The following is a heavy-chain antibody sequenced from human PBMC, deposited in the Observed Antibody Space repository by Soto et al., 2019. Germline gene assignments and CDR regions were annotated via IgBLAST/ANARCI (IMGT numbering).Heavy chain of an antibody. J-gene: IGHJ6*02. D-gene: IGHD6-19*01. CDR1: GFTFSNAW. V-gene: IGHV3-15*01. Sequence: EVQLVESGGGLVKPGGSLRLSCAASGFTFSNAWMSWVRQAPGKGLEWVGRIKSKTDGGTTDYAAPVKGRFTISRDDSKNTLYLQMNSLKTEDTAVYYCTTDQGSGWYDDYYYGMDVWGQGTTVTVSS. CDR2: IKSKTDGGTT. CDR3: TTDQGSGWYDDYYYGMDV.